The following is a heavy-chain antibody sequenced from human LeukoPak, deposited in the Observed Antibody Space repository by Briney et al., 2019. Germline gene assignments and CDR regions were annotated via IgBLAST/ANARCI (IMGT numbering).Heavy chain of an antibody. CDR3: AREVQLERLGFGKEGSAFDY. V-gene: IGHV3-7*01. D-gene: IGHD1-1*01. CDR1: GFAFTKFW. Sequence: PGGSLRLSCEASGFAFTKFWMSWVRQAPGKRPEWVANIREDGIEKKYVDSVKGRFTISRDNAKNSLYLQMNSLRAEDTAVYYCAREVQLERLGFGKEGSAFDYWGQGTLVTVSS. J-gene: IGHJ4*02. CDR2: IREDGIEK.